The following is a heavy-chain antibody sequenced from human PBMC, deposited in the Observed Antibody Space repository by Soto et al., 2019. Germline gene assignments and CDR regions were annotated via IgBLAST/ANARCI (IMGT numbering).Heavy chain of an antibody. CDR2: IYYSGST. D-gene: IGHD1-26*01. CDR3: GRGGGKQIDY. CDR1: GGSIGSYY. V-gene: IGHV4-59*08. J-gene: IGHJ4*02. Sequence: PSETLSLTCSVSGGSIGSYYWSWIRQPPGKGLEWIGYIYYSGSTNYNPSLKSRVTISVDTSKNQFSLKLSSVTAADTAVYYCGRGGGKQIDYGGRGTLVTV.